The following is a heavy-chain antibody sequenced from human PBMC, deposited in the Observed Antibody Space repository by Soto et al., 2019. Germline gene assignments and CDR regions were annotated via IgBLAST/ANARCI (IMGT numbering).Heavy chain of an antibody. CDR2: INHSGST. D-gene: IGHD3-10*01. Sequence: QVQLQQWGAGLLKPSETLSPTCAVYGGSFSGYYWSWIRQPPGKGLEWIGEINHSGSTNYNPSLKSRVTISVDTSKNQFSLKLSSVTAADTAVYYCARGHYYYGSGSYVPFGYWGQGTLVTVSS. CDR1: GGSFSGYY. V-gene: IGHV4-34*01. J-gene: IGHJ4*02. CDR3: ARGHYYYGSGSYVPFGY.